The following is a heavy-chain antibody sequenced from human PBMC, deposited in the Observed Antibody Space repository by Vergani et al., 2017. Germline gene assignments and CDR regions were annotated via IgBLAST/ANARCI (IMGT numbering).Heavy chain of an antibody. Sequence: EVHLLESGGGLVQSGGSLRLSCAASGFTFSNSAVSWVRQAPGRGLAWVSAISGSGGSTYYADSVKGRFTISRDNSKNTLYLQMNSLRAEDTAVYYCAKDQVRITGTPNPMDVWGKGTTVTVSS. CDR3: AKDQVRITGTPNPMDV. V-gene: IGHV3-23*01. D-gene: IGHD1-20*01. J-gene: IGHJ6*04. CDR1: GFTFSNSA. CDR2: ISGSGGST.